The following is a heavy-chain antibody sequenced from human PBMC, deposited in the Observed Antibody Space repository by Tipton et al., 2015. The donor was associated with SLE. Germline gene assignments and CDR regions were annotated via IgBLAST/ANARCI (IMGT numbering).Heavy chain of an antibody. J-gene: IGHJ4*02. D-gene: IGHD2/OR15-2a*01. V-gene: IGHV3-49*04. CDR3: TLTPTLIVAGLGDS. CDR2: LKNKAHGGTA. CDR1: GLTSGDFA. Sequence: RSLRLSCTASGLTSGDFAMSWVRQAPGRGLEWVGSLKNKAHGGTANYAASVEGRFTISRDESKSIVFLQMNSLRIEDTAVYYCTLTPTLIVAGLGDSWGQGTLVTVSS.